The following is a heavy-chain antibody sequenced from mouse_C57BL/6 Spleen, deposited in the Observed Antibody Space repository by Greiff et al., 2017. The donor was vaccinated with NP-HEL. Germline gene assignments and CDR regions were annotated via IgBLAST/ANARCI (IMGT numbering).Heavy chain of an antibody. CDR1: GYTFTSYW. CDR2: IYPSDSET. CDR3: ARGPGFLDY. V-gene: IGHV1-61*01. Sequence: QVQLQQPGAELVRPGSSVKLSCKASGYTFTSYWMDWVKQRPGQGLEWIGNIYPSDSETHYNQKFKDKATLTVDKSSSTAYMQLSSLTSEDSAVYYCARGPGFLDYWGKGTTLTVSS. J-gene: IGHJ2*01.